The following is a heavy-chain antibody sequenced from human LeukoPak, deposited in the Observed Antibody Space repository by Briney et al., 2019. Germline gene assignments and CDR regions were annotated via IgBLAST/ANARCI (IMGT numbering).Heavy chain of an antibody. CDR1: GFTFSSYA. Sequence: GGSLRLSCAASGFTFSSYAISWVRQAPGQGLEWMGGIIPIFGTANYAQKFQGRVTITTDESTSTAYMELSSLRAEDTAVYYCARGFDERWYFDLWGRGTLVTVSS. J-gene: IGHJ2*01. V-gene: IGHV1-69*05. CDR2: IIPIFGTA. CDR3: ARGFDERWYFDL.